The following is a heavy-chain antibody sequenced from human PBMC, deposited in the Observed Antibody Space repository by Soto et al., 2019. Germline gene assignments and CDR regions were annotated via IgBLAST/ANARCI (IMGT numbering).Heavy chain of an antibody. D-gene: IGHD2-2*01. J-gene: IGHJ6*03. CDR1: GGSISSYY. Sequence: SETLSLTCTVSGGSISSYYWSWIRQPPGKGLEWIGYIYYSGSTNYNPSLKSRVTISVDTSKNQFSLKLSSVTAADTAVYYCARVLVVPAAPGYYYYYYMDVWGKGTTVTVSS. CDR2: IYYSGST. V-gene: IGHV4-59*08. CDR3: ARVLVVPAAPGYYYYYYMDV.